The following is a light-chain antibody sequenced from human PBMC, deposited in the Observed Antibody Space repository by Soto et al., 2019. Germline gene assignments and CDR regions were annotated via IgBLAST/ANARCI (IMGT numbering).Light chain of an antibody. CDR2: AAS. CDR1: QSVSSS. Sequence: DIQMTQSPSSLSASVGDRVTITCRASQSVSSSLNWYQQTPGKAPKLLIYAASSLQSGVPSRFSGSGSGTDFTLTISSLQPEDFATYFWQQSDSIPFTFGRGTKLEIK. CDR3: QQSDSIPFT. J-gene: IGKJ2*01. V-gene: IGKV1-39*01.